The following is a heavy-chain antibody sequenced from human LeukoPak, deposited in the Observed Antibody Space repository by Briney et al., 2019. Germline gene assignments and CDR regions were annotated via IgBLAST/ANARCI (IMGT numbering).Heavy chain of an antibody. CDR2: IGTSGNSK. D-gene: IGHD4-11*01. CDR1: GFTFTTYP. Sequence: TGGSLRLSCAASGFTFTTYPMTWVRRAPGRGLEWVSAIGTSGNSKYYAVSVKGRFTISRDNSKNTLYLQMNSLRAEDTAVYYCASEPTAFYYYYGMDVWGQGTTVTVSS. V-gene: IGHV3-23*01. J-gene: IGHJ6*02. CDR3: ASEPTAFYYYYGMDV.